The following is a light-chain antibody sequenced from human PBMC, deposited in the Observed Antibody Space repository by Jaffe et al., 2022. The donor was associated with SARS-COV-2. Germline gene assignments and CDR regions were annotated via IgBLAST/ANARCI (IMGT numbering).Light chain of an antibody. V-gene: IGLV3-21*04. CDR3: QVWDSSSDHWV. J-gene: IGLJ3*02. CDR1: NIGSKS. Sequence: SYVLTQPPSVSVAPGKTARITCGGNNIGSKSVHWYLQKPGQAPVLVICYGSDRPSGIPERFSGSNSGNTATLTISRVEAGDEADYYCQVWDSSSDHWVFGGGTKLTVL. CDR2: YGS.